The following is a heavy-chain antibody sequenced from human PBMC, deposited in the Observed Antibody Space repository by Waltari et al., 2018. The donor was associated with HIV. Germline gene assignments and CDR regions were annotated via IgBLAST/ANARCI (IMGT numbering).Heavy chain of an antibody. Sequence: HVQLIQSGAGVKNPGAAVQLPCPVHGYILGELPIHWVRQAPGKGIEWMGGFDIEDGEIRDAKKFRGRVTMTEEGHTAYMTLSRLRFEDTAVYYCTTDFAGATGEYYRHRTDAWGQGTMVTVSS. CDR2: FDIEDGEI. D-gene: IGHD1-26*01. CDR3: TTDFAGATGEYYRHRTDA. CDR1: GYILGELP. V-gene: IGHV1-24*01. J-gene: IGHJ6*02.